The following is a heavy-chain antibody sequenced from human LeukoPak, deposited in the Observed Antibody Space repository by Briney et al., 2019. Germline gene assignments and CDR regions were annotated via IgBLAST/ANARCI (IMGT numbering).Heavy chain of an antibody. V-gene: IGHV4-39*01. J-gene: IGHJ4*02. CDR1: GGSISTSRHY. CDR2: MYYSGST. Sequence: PSETLSLTCTVSGGSISTSRHYWGWIRQPPGKGLEWIGSMYYSGSTYYAPSLKSRVTISVDTYKSQFSLKLSPVTAADTAVYYCATTVTTRYYLDYWGQGILVTVSS. D-gene: IGHD4-17*01. CDR3: ATTVTTRYYLDY.